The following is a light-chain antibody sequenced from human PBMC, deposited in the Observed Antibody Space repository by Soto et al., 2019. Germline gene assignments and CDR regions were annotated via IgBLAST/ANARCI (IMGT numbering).Light chain of an antibody. CDR1: SSDVGSYNL. V-gene: IGLV2-23*01. J-gene: IGLJ3*02. CDR3: CSYASSSTRV. Sequence: QSALTQPASVSGSPGQSITISCTGTSSDVGSYNLVSWYQQHPGKAPKLMIYEGSKRPSGVSNRFSGYKSGNTASLTISGHQAEDAADYYCCSYASSSTRVFGGGTKLTVL. CDR2: EGS.